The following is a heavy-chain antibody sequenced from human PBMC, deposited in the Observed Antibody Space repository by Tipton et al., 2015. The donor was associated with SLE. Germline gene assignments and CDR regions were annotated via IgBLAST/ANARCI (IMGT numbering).Heavy chain of an antibody. V-gene: IGHV3-15*01. CDR3: TTGGYFGGYFDL. CDR1: GFTFSNAW. D-gene: IGHD2-21*01. J-gene: IGHJ2*01. CDR2: IKSKTDGGTR. Sequence: SLRLSCAASGFTFSNAWMSWVRQAPGKGLERVGRIKSKTDGGTRDYAAPVKGRFTISRDDSKNTLYMQMNSLKTEDTAVYYWTTGGYFGGYFDLWGRGTLVTVSS.